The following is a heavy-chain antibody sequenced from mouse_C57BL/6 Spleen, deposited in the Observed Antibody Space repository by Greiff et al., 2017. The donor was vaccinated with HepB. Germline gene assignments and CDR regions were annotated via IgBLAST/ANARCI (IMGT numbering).Heavy chain of an antibody. D-gene: IGHD2-3*01. V-gene: IGHV5-4*01. Sequence: EVMLVESGGGLVKPGGSLKLSCAASGFTFSSYAMSWVRQTPEKRLEWVATISDGGSYTYYPDNVKGRFTIYRDNAKNNLYLQMSHLKSEDTAMYYCAREDDGYSWFAYWGQGTLVTVSA. J-gene: IGHJ3*01. CDR3: AREDDGYSWFAY. CDR2: ISDGGSYT. CDR1: GFTFSSYA.